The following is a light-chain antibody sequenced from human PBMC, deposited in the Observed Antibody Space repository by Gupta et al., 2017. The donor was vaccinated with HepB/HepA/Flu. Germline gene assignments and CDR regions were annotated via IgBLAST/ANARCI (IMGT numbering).Light chain of an antibody. V-gene: IGKV4-1*01. J-gene: IGKJ1*01. CDR1: QSVLYSSNNKNY. Sequence: DIVMTQSPDSLAVSLGERATINCKSSQSVLYSSNNKNYLAWYQQKPGQPPKLLIYWASTRESGVPDRFSGSGSGTDFTLTIISLQAEDVAVYYCQQEDTTPRTFGQGTKVEIK. CDR3: QQEDTTPRT. CDR2: WAS.